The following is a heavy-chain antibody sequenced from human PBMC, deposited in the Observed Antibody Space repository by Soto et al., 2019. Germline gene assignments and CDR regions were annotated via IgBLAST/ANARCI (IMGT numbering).Heavy chain of an antibody. CDR3: AMTTVTISHRDY. D-gene: IGHD4-17*01. J-gene: IGHJ4*02. CDR1: GGTFSSYT. Sequence: QVQLVQSGAEVKKPGSSVKVSCTASGGTFSSYTISWVRQAPGQGLEWMGRIIPILGIANYAQKFQGRVTITADKSTSTAYMELSSLRSEDTAVYYCAMTTVTISHRDYWGQGTLVTVSS. V-gene: IGHV1-69*02. CDR2: IIPILGIA.